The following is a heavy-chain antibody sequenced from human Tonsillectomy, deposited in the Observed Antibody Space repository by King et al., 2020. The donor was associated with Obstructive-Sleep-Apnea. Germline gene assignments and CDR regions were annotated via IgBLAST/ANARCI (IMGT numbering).Heavy chain of an antibody. CDR2: IYYSGGT. D-gene: IGHD3-22*01. Sequence: QLQESGPGLVKPSETLCLTCTVSGGSISSGVYYWSWIRQRPGKGREWIGYIYYSGGTYFKPSLRSRVTISRDTSKNQFSLRLSSVTAADTAVYYCARLDSSGYDDAFDIWGQGTMVTVSS. J-gene: IGHJ3*02. CDR1: GGSISSGVYY. CDR3: ARLDSSGYDDAFDI. V-gene: IGHV4-31*03.